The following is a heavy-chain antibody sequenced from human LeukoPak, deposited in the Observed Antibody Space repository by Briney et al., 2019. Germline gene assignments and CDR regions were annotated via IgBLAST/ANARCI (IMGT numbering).Heavy chain of an antibody. V-gene: IGHV3-15*01. CDR1: GFSFSNAW. CDR3: TTNTFASY. CDR2: IKSKNDGGTT. J-gene: IGHJ4*02. D-gene: IGHD1/OR15-1a*01. Sequence: KTGGSLRLSCAASGFSFSNAWMTWVRQAPGKGLEWVGRIKSKNDGGTTDYAAAVKGRFTISRDDSKNILYLQMNGLKTEDTAIYYCTTNTFASYWGQGTLVTVSS.